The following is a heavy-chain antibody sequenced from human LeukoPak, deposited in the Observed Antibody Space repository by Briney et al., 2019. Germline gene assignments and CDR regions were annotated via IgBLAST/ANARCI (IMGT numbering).Heavy chain of an antibody. CDR2: ISGSGGST. V-gene: IGHV3-23*01. CDR3: AKVLRSDYVWGSYRYPDY. J-gene: IGHJ4*02. Sequence: GGSLRLSCAASGFTFSSYAITWVRQASGKGLEWVSVISGSGGSTSYADSVKGRFTISRDNSKNTLYLQMSSLRAEDTAVYYCAKVLRSDYVWGSYRYPDYWGQGTLVTVSS. D-gene: IGHD3-16*02. CDR1: GFTFSSYA.